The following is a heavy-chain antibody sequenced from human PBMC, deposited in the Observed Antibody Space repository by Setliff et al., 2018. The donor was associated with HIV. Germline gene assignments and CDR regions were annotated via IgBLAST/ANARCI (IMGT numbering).Heavy chain of an antibody. CDR3: ARVRLYNSALDY. Sequence: GESLTISCAASGFTVSSYYMAWVRQGPGKGLEWVSTIYSDGSTYHADSVKGRFTLSRDTSKNTLSLQMNTLRPEDTAVYFCARVRLYNSALDYWGQGTLVTVSS. D-gene: IGHD3-22*01. CDR1: GFTVSSYY. CDR2: IYSDGST. V-gene: IGHV3-66*02. J-gene: IGHJ4*02.